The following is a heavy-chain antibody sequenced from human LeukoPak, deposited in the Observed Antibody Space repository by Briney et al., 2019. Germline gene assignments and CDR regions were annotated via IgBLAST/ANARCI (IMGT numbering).Heavy chain of an antibody. Sequence: SETPSLTCTVSGGSISSYYWSWIRQPPGKGLEWIGYIYYSGSTNYNPSLKSRVTISVDTSKNQFSLKLSSVTAADTAVYYCARQGGSSGIDYWGQGTLVTVSS. J-gene: IGHJ4*02. CDR3: ARQGGSSGIDY. V-gene: IGHV4-59*08. CDR1: GGSISSYY. D-gene: IGHD1-26*01. CDR2: IYYSGST.